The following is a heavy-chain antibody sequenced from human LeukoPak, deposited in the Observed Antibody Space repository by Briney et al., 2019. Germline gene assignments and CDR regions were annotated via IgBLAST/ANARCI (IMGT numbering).Heavy chain of an antibody. CDR3: AKGPGYYDFWSGLPYYFDY. Sequence: PGGSLRLSCAASGFTFDDYAMHWVRQAPGKGLEWVSGISWNSGSIGYADSVKGRFTISRDNAKNSLYLQMNSLRVEDTALYYCAKGPGYYDFWSGLPYYFDYWGQGTLVTVSS. V-gene: IGHV3-9*01. CDR1: GFTFDDYA. CDR2: ISWNSGSI. J-gene: IGHJ4*02. D-gene: IGHD3-3*01.